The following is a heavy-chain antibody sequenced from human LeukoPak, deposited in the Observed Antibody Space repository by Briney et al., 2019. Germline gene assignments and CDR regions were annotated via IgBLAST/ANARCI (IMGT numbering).Heavy chain of an antibody. J-gene: IGHJ4*02. CDR1: GFTFGDYG. V-gene: IGHV3-20*04. Sequence: PGGSLRLSCAASGFTFGDYGMSWVRQAPGKGLEWVSGINWNGGSTGYADSVKGRFTISRDNANNSLYLQMNSLRADDTALYYCARDGTSSGWSTLGYWGQGNLVTVSS. D-gene: IGHD6-19*01. CDR3: ARDGTSSGWSTLGY. CDR2: INWNGGST.